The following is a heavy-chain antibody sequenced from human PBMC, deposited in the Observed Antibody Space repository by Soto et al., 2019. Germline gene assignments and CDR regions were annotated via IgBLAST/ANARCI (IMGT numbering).Heavy chain of an antibody. D-gene: IGHD3-22*01. CDR1: GGSISGGGYY. V-gene: IGHV4-31*03. CDR3: ARGVTMIVVAIPYYFDY. CDR2: IYYSGST. Sequence: LSLTCTVSGGSISGGGYYWSWIRHHPGKGLEWIGYIYYSGSTYYNPSLKSRVTISVDTSKNQFSLKLSSVTAADTAVYYCARGVTMIVVAIPYYFDYWGQGTLVTVSS. J-gene: IGHJ4*02.